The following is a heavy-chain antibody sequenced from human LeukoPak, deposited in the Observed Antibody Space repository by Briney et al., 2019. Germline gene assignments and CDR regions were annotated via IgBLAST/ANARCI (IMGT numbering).Heavy chain of an antibody. J-gene: IGHJ5*02. D-gene: IGHD3-16*02. V-gene: IGHV4-34*01. CDR3: ARGGYDYVWGSYRDNWFDP. CDR1: GGSFSGYY. CDR2: INHSGST. Sequence: SETLSLTCAVYGGSFSGYYWSWIRQPPGKGLEWIGEINHSGSTNYNPSLKSRVTISVDTSKNQFSLKLSSVTAADTAVYYCARGGYDYVWGSYRDNWFDPWVQGTLVTVSS.